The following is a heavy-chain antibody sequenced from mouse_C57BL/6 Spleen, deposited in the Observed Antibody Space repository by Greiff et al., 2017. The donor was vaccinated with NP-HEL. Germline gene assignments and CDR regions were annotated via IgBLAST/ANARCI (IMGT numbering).Heavy chain of an antibody. CDR2: IYPRDGST. D-gene: IGHD2-4*01. Sequence: VKVVESGPELVKPGASVKLSCKASGYTFTSYDINWVKQRPGQGLEWIGWIYPRDGSTKYTEKFKGKATLTVDTSSSTAYMELHSLTSEDSAVYFCARSFYYDYDEGFAYWGQGTLVTVSA. J-gene: IGHJ3*01. CDR1: GYTFTSYD. V-gene: IGHV1-85*01. CDR3: ARSFYYDYDEGFAY.